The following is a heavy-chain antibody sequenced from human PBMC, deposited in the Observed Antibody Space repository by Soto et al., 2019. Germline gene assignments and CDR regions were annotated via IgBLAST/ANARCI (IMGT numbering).Heavy chain of an antibody. CDR1: GFTLDDYA. CDR2: ISWHSANK. V-gene: IGHV3-9*01. CDR3: VKDIRGRGSYYYYYGMVV. D-gene: IGHD3-16*01. Sequence: VQLVESGGGLLQPGGSLRLSCAASGFTLDDYAMHWVRQALGNGLEWVSGISWHSANKNYADSVKARFTISSDNAKNSLCLQMHSLREEDTDLHYCVKDIRGRGSYYYYYGMVVWCQGTTVTVSS. J-gene: IGHJ6*02.